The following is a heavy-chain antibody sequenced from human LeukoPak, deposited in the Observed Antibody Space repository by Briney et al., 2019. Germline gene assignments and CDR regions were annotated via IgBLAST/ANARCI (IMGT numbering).Heavy chain of an antibody. CDR1: GFTFSSYG. V-gene: IGHV3-30*02. D-gene: IGHD3-16*02. CDR3: AIDYVWGSYRPPFDY. J-gene: IGHJ4*02. CDR2: IRYDGSNK. Sequence: GGSLRLSCAASGFTFSSYGMHWVRQAPGKGLEWVAFIRYDGSNKYYADSVKGRFTISRDNSKNTLYLQMNSLRAEDTAVYYCAIDYVWGSYRPPFDYWGQGTLVTVSS.